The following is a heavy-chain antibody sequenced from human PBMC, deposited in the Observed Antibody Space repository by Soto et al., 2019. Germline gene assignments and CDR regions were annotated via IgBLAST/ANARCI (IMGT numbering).Heavy chain of an antibody. CDR3: NRGSEYDFWSGYL. CDR2: IVPMFGTS. J-gene: IGHJ4*02. D-gene: IGHD3-3*01. Sequence: QERLVQSGAEVRKPGSSVKVSCKVTGGTSTRYAINWVRQAPGQGREWMGGIVPMFGTSKYAQKFQGRVTITADTSTYIAYMELRSLRSEDTAVYYCNRGSEYDFWSGYLWGQGTLVSVSS. CDR1: GGTSTRYA. V-gene: IGHV1-69*06.